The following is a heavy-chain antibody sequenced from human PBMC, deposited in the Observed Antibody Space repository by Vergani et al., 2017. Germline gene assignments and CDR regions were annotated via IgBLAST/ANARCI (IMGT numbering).Heavy chain of an antibody. CDR3: VKDNEYDADGPFDL. CDR2: IDRNYGVK. CDR1: GFTFQAFA. V-gene: IGHV3-9*01. J-gene: IGHJ2*01. D-gene: IGHD1-1*01. Sequence: VEAGGGLVQPGGSLRLSCTASGFTFQAFAFHLVRQVSGRGLEWVSCIDRNYGVKNGNSFEGRFSISRDNAKKAVFLQMNNLRHEDTALYFCVKDNEYDADGPFDLWGRGTLVTVSS.